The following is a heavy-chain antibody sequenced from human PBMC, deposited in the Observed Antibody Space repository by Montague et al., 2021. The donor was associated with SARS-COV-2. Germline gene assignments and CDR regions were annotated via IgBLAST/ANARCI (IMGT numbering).Heavy chain of an antibody. Sequence: SETLSLTCSVSGGSVSSYYLNWIRQTPGKGLEWIGNIYYSGSTNYIPSLKSRVTISVDTSKNQFSLKLSSVTAADTAVYYCARDRPPYYYDNSGHFLHGWFDPWGQGTLVTVSS. D-gene: IGHD3-22*01. J-gene: IGHJ5*02. V-gene: IGHV4-59*02. CDR2: IYYSGST. CDR3: ARDRPPYYYDNSGHFLHGWFDP. CDR1: GGSVSSYY.